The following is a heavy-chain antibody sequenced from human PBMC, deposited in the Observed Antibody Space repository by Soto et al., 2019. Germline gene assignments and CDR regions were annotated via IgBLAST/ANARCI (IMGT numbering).Heavy chain of an antibody. J-gene: IGHJ4*02. V-gene: IGHV4-34*02. D-gene: IGHD3-10*01. CDR2: INHSGTI. CDR3: ARSFRGVSLD. Sequence: QVQLQQWGPGLLKPSETLSLTCSVNGGSFSYYYWSWISQSPGKGLEWIGEINHSGTINFNPSLKSRVTISIDTSENQFSLTLRSVTAADTAIYYCARSFRGVSLDWGQGTLVTVSS. CDR1: GGSFSYYY.